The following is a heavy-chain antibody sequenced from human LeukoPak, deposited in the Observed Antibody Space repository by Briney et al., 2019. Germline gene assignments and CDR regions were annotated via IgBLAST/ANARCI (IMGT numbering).Heavy chain of an antibody. CDR3: ARARPETGCIDY. D-gene: IGHD3-9*01. V-gene: IGHV1-69*04. CDR1: GGTCSSYA. Sequence: SVKVSCKASGGTCSSYASSWVRHAPGQGLEWRGRSIPILGIANHAQKLRGRVKITADKCTSTAYMEMSSLRYEDTAVYYCARARPETGCIDYWGQGTLVTVSS. CDR2: SIPILGIA. J-gene: IGHJ4*02.